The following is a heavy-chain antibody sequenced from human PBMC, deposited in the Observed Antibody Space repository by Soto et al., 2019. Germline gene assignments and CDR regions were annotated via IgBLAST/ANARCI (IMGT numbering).Heavy chain of an antibody. V-gene: IGHV3-7*04. D-gene: IGHD3-22*01. CDR3: ARFYYDSSGYLPSPYYYYYGMDV. CDR2: IKQDGSEK. CDR1: GFTFSSYL. J-gene: IGHJ6*02. Sequence: PGGSMRLSCAASGFTFSSYLRSWVRQATGKGLEWVANIKQDGSEKYYVDSVKGRFTISRDNAKNSLYLQMNSLRAEDTAVYYCARFYYDSSGYLPSPYYYYYGMDVWGQGTTVTVSS.